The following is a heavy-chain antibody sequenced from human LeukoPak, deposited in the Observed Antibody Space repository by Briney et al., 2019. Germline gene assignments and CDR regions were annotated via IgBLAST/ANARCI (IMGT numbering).Heavy chain of an antibody. CDR2: ISGSGGST. D-gene: IGHD3-22*01. V-gene: IGHV3-23*01. J-gene: IGHJ4*02. CDR1: GFTFSSYA. Sequence: PGGSLRLSCAASGFTFSSYAMSWVRQAPGKRLEWVSAISGSGGSTYYADSVKGRFTISRDNSKNTLYLQMNSLRAEDTAVYYCAKVVSGYYYDSSGYTDYWGQGTLVTVSS. CDR3: AKVVSGYYYDSSGYTDY.